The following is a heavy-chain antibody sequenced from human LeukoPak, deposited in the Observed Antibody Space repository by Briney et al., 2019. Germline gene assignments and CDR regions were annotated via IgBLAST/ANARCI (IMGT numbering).Heavy chain of an antibody. D-gene: IGHD2-2*01. CDR2: IYYSGST. CDR3: ARGLMSCDIVVVPAAKGAWFDP. Sequence: TSETLSLTCTVSGGSISSGDYYWSWIRQPPGKGLEWIGYIYYSGSTYYNPSLKSRVTISVDTSKNQFSLKLRSVTAADTAVYYCARGLMSCDIVVVPAAKGAWFDPWGQGTLVTVSS. CDR1: GGSISSGDYY. V-gene: IGHV4-30-4*01. J-gene: IGHJ5*02.